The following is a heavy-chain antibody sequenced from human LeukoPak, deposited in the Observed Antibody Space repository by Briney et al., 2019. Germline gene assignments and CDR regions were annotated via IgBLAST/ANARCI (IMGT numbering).Heavy chain of an antibody. D-gene: IGHD4-17*01. Sequence: PSQTLSLTCGVSGGSISSGGYSWNWIRQPPGKGLEWIGYIYHSGSTYYNPSLKSRVTISVDRSKNQFSLKLSSVTAADTAVYYCARVDGDYAGTTTFFDYWGQGTLVTVSS. CDR3: ARVDGDYAGTTTFFDY. J-gene: IGHJ4*02. V-gene: IGHV4-30-2*01. CDR1: GGSISSGGYS. CDR2: IYHSGST.